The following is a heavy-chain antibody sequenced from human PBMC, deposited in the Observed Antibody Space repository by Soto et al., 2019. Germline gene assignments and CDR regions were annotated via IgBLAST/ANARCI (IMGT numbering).Heavy chain of an antibody. CDR1: GYTFTSYD. V-gene: IGHV1-8*01. D-gene: IGHD5-18*01. CDR2: MNPNSGNT. J-gene: IGHJ1*01. CDR3: GRGTGISYGWERSEY. Sequence: QVQLVQSGAEVQKPWASVKVSCKASGYTFTSYDINWVRQATGQWPEWMGWMNPNSGNTGDSQKFQGRVTSTRSTSTSKAYMELRGLSPEATAVYYCGRGTGISYGWERSEYWGQCTLVTVSS.